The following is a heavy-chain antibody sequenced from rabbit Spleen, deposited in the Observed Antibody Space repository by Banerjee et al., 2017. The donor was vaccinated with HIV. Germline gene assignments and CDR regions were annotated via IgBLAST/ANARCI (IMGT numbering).Heavy chain of an antibody. CDR3: AREDVGGSINL. D-gene: IGHD1-1*01. J-gene: IGHJ4*01. Sequence: QEQLVESGGGLVQPGASLTLTCTASGFSFSSSVDMCWVRQAPGKGLEWTACIYTGNGKTYYASWAKGRFTISKTSSTTVTLRMTSLTVADTATYFCAREDVGGSINLWGPGTLVTVS. CDR1: GFSFSSSVD. V-gene: IGHV1S45*01. CDR2: IYTGNGKT.